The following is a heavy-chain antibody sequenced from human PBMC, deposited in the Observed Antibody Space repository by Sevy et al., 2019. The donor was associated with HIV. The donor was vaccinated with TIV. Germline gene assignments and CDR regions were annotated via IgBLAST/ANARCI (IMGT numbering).Heavy chain of an antibody. J-gene: IGHJ3*02. CDR3: AKSMGGSDAFDI. CDR1: GFTFSSYD. CDR2: ISGSGVST. D-gene: IGHD6-25*01. V-gene: IGHV3-23*01. Sequence: GGSLRLSCAASGFTFSSYDMSWVRQAPGKGLEWVSVISGSGVSTYYADSVKGRFTISRDNSKNTLYLQLNSLRAEDTAVYYCAKSMGGSDAFDIWGQGTMVTVSS.